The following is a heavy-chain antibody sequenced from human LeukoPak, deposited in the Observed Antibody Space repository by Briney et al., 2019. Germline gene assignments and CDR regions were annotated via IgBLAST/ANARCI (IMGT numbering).Heavy chain of an antibody. J-gene: IGHJ4*02. V-gene: IGHV1-18*01. D-gene: IGHD2-15*01. CDR3: AREDRPVGPYCSGSSCYSSDAFDI. CDR1: GYTFTSYG. CDR2: ISAYNGNT. Sequence: GASVKVSCKASGYTFTSYGNSWVRQAPGQGLEWMGWISAYNGNTNYAQKLQGRVTMTTDTSTSTAYMELRSLRSDDTAVYYCAREDRPVGPYCSGSSCYSSDAFDIWGQGTLVTVSS.